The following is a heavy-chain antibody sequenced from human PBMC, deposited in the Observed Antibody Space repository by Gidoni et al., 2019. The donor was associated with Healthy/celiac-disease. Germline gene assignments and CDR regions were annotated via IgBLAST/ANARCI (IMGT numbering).Heavy chain of an antibody. Sequence: QVQPVQSGAGVKKPGSSVKVSGKASGATFSSYAISWVRQAPGQGLEWMGGIIPIFGTANHAQKFQGRVTITADESTSTAYMELSSLRSADTAVYYCARDLGGYYDSSGYIDYWGQGTLVTVSS. D-gene: IGHD3-22*01. CDR1: GATFSSYA. J-gene: IGHJ4*02. V-gene: IGHV1-69*01. CDR3: ARDLGGYYDSSGYIDY. CDR2: IIPIFGTA.